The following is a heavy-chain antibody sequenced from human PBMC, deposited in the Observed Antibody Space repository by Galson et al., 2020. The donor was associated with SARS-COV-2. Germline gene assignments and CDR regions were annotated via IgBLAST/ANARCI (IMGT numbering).Heavy chain of an antibody. V-gene: IGHV4-34*01. CDR2: INHSGST. CDR1: GGSFSGYY. J-gene: IGHJ6*02. D-gene: IGHD6-13*01. CDR3: AGAAAGASYYYGMDV. Sequence: ETSETLSLTCAVYGGSFSGYYWSWIRQPPGKGLEWIGEINHSGSTNYNPSLKSRVTISVDTSKNQFSLKLSSVTAADTAVYYCAGAAAGASYYYGMDVWGQGTTVTVSS.